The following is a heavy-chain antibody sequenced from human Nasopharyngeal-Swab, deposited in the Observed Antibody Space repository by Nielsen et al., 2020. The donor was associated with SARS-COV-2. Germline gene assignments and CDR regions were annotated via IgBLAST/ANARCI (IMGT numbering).Heavy chain of an antibody. CDR2: ISWNSGSI. Sequence: GGSLRLSCAASGFTFSSYGMHWVRQAPGKGLEWVSGISWNSGSIGYADSVKGRFTISRDNAKNPLYLQMNSLRAEDTALYYCAKDISSGWKPAYYFDYWGQGTLVTVSS. J-gene: IGHJ4*02. D-gene: IGHD6-19*01. V-gene: IGHV3-9*01. CDR1: GFTFSSYG. CDR3: AKDISSGWKPAYYFDY.